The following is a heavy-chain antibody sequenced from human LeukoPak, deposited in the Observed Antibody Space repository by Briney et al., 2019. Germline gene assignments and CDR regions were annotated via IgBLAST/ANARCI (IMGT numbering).Heavy chain of an antibody. CDR1: GFTFSSYA. CDR2: ISGSGGST. CDR3: AKKYLPGRDGYEGGGTWFDP. Sequence: HPGGSLRLSCAASGFTFSSYAMSWVRQAPGKGLEWVSAISGSGGSTYYADSVKGRFTISRDNSKNTLCLQMNSLRAEDTAVYYCAKKYLPGRDGYEGGGTWFDPWGQGTLVTVSS. V-gene: IGHV3-23*01. J-gene: IGHJ5*02. D-gene: IGHD5-24*01.